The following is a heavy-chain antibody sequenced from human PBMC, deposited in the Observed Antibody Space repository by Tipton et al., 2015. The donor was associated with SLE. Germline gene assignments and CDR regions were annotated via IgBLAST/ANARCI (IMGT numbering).Heavy chain of an antibody. CDR2: ISWDGGST. CDR3: AKGSQYYYGSGSLSYYFDY. D-gene: IGHD3-10*01. J-gene: IGHJ4*02. Sequence: GSLRLSCAASGFTFDDYAIHWVRQAPGKGLEWVSLISWDGGSTYYADSVKGRFTISRDNSKNSLYLQMNSLRAEYTALYYCAKGSQYYYGSGSLSYYFDYWGQGTLVTVSS. CDR1: GFTFDDYA. V-gene: IGHV3-43D*04.